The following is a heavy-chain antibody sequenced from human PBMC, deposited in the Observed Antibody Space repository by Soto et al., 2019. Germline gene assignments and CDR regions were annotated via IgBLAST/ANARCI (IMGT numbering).Heavy chain of an antibody. CDR3: ARGDRQSGHYFDY. J-gene: IGHJ4*02. CDR2: IIPSFGLP. CDR1: GGTFRSYA. D-gene: IGHD3-22*01. Sequence: QVQLVQSGAEVKKPGSSVKVSCKASGGTFRSYAISWVRQAPGQGFEWMGRIIPSFGLPKYAQKFQGRVTITADKSSTTALMELSSLTSEDTAVYYCARGDRQSGHYFDYWGQGTLVTVSS. V-gene: IGHV1-69*04.